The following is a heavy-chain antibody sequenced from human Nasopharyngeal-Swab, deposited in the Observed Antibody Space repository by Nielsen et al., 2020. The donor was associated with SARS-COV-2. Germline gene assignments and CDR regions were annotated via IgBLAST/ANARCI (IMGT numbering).Heavy chain of an antibody. V-gene: IGHV1-8*01. D-gene: IGHD2-15*01. J-gene: IGHJ5*02. CDR2: MNPNSGNT. Sequence: VKVSCKASGYTFTSYDINWVRQATGQGLEWMGWMNPNSGNTGYAQKFQGRVTMTRNTSISTAYMELSSLRSEDTAVYYCARDRRGYCSGGSCSTRGFDPWGQGTLVTVSS. CDR3: ARDRRGYCSGGSCSTRGFDP. CDR1: GYTFTSYD.